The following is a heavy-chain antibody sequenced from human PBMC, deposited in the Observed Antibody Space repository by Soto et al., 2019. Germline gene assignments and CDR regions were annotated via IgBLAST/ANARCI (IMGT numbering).Heavy chain of an antibody. V-gene: IGHV3-30-3*01. CDR3: ARDGYSRSSPEDY. CDR1: GFNFRSYA. Sequence: QVQLVESGGGVVQPGRSLRLSCAASGFNFRSYAMHWVRQAPGKGLEWVAVIPYDGSSRYYTDSVKGRFTISRDNSKNTLYLEMNSLRAEDTAVYYCARDGYSRSSPEDYWGQGTLVIVSS. J-gene: IGHJ4*02. CDR2: IPYDGSSR. D-gene: IGHD6-6*01.